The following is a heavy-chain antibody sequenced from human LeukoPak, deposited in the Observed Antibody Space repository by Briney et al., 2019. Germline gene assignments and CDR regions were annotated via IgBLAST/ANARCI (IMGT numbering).Heavy chain of an antibody. CDR3: ARSLFTGYYGSGSYGY. D-gene: IGHD3-10*01. CDR1: GYTFTSYG. V-gene: IGHV1-18*01. Sequence: GASVKVSCKASGYTFTSYGISWVRQAPGQGLEWMGWISAYNGNTNYAQKFQGRVTITRNTSISTAYMELSSLRSEDTAVYYCARSLFTGYYGSGSYGYWGQGTLVTVSS. CDR2: ISAYNGNT. J-gene: IGHJ4*02.